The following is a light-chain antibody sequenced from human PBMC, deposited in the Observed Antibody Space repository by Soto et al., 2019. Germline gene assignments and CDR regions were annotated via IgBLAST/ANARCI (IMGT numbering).Light chain of an antibody. CDR2: NND. J-gene: IGLJ3*02. CDR1: SSNVGRNF. Sequence: QSVLTQPSSASGTPGQRVSISCSGTSSNVGRNFVYWYQQLPGSAPRLLIQNNDQRPSGVPDRFSGSKSGTSASLAVRGLQSEDEGLYHCAAWDDTLATLVFRGGTKLTVL. CDR3: AAWDDTLATLV. V-gene: IGLV1-47*01.